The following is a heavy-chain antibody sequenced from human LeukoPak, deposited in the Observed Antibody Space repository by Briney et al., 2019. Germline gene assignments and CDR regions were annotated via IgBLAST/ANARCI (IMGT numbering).Heavy chain of an antibody. CDR3: ARAYDSSGYYYSTLFDY. CDR1: GFTFSNYR. CDR2: IKDDGSEK. J-gene: IGHJ4*02. Sequence: GGSLRLSCAVSGFTFSNYRMSWDRQAPGKGLEWVANIKDDGSEKNYMDSVKGRFTISRDNAKNSLYLQMNSLRAEDTAVYYCARAYDSSGYYYSTLFDYWGQGTLVTVSS. V-gene: IGHV3-7*01. D-gene: IGHD3-22*01.